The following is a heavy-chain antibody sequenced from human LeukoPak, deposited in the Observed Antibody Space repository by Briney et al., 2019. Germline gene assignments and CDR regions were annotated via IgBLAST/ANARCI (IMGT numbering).Heavy chain of an antibody. CDR3: ARRTRSGYYDTVY. CDR2: INHSGST. CDR1: GGSFSGYY. Sequence: SETLSLTCAVYGGSFSGYYWSWIRQPPGKGLEWIGEINHSGSTNYNPSLKSRVTISVDTSKNQFSLKLSSVTAADTAVCYCARRTRSGYYDTVYWGQGTLVTVSS. J-gene: IGHJ4*02. D-gene: IGHD3-22*01. V-gene: IGHV4-34*01.